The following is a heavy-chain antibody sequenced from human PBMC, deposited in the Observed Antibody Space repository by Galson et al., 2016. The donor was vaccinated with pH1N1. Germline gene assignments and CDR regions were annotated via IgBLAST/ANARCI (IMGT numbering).Heavy chain of an antibody. CDR2: IYPDDSDT. CDR1: GYEFGRYW. V-gene: IGHV5-51*01. J-gene: IGHJ5*01. Sequence: QSGAEVKKPGESLKISCKGSGYEFGRYWIVWVRQMPGKGLEYMGTIYPDDSDTRYHPAFQGQVIISGDRSINAVYLQWSSLKASDSGIYYYARRTIAARPGWFDSWGQGTLVTVSS. CDR3: ARRTIAARPGWFDS. D-gene: IGHD6-6*01.